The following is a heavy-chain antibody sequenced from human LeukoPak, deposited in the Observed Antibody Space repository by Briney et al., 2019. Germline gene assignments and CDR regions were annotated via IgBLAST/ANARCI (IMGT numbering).Heavy chain of an antibody. CDR1: GFTFRKYI. CDR3: ANWGGTETIGTIWYGPLDY. V-gene: IGHV3-23*01. D-gene: IGHD2-2*01. CDR2: IGGGGDIT. J-gene: IGHJ4*02. Sequence: PGGSLRLSCTASGFTFRKYIMTWVRQAPGKGLEWIPSIGGGGDITFYADSVKGRFRISRDDSKNTLFLEMNNLRADDTAVYYCANWGGTETIGTIWYGPLDYWGQGTQVIVSS.